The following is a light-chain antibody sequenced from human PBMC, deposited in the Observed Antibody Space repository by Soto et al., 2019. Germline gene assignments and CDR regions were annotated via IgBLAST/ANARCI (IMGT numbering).Light chain of an antibody. CDR2: GAS. Sequence: EIVMTQSPATLSVSPGERATLSCRASQSLYSNLAWYQQKPGQAPRLLIYGASSRATGIPDRFSGSGSGTDFTLTISRLEPEDFAVYYCQQYGSSPRTFGQGTKVDIK. CDR3: QQYGSSPRT. J-gene: IGKJ1*01. V-gene: IGKV3-20*01. CDR1: QSLYSN.